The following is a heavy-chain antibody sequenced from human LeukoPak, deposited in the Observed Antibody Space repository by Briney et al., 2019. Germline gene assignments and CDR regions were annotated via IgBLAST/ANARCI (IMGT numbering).Heavy chain of an antibody. Sequence: PSETLSFTCTVSGGTISSSSHYWGWIRQPPRQGLEWIGSIYYSGSTYYNPSLKSRVTISVDTSKNQFSLKLSSVTAADTAVYYCARRGSSGRDYWGQGTLVTVSS. CDR1: GGTISSSSHY. J-gene: IGHJ4*02. V-gene: IGHV4-39*01. CDR3: ARRGSSGRDY. CDR2: IYYSGST. D-gene: IGHD6-19*01.